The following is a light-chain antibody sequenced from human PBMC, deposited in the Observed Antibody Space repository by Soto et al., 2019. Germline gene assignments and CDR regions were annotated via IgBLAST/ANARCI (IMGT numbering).Light chain of an antibody. CDR3: QVWDRSTAV. Sequence: SYELIQPPSVPVSPGQTASITCSGDKLGDKYSCWYQQRPGQSPLLVMYQDNQRPSGIPERFSGSNSGNTATLTISGTQAMDEADYYCQVWDRSTAVFGGGTKLTVL. CDR2: QDN. V-gene: IGLV3-1*01. CDR1: KLGDKY. J-gene: IGLJ2*01.